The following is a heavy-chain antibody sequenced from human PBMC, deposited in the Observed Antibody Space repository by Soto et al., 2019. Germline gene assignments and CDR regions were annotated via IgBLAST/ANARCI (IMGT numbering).Heavy chain of an antibody. V-gene: IGHV1-8*01. CDR2: MNPNSGNT. D-gene: IGHD3-22*01. Sequence: GASVKVSCKASGYTFTSYDINWVRQATGQGLEWMGWMNPNSGNTGYAQKFQGRVTMTRNTSISTAYMELSSLRSEDTAVYYCARGFYYYDSSGYYLVRAFDIWGQGTMVIVSS. CDR3: ARGFYYYDSSGYYLVRAFDI. CDR1: GYTFTSYD. J-gene: IGHJ3*02.